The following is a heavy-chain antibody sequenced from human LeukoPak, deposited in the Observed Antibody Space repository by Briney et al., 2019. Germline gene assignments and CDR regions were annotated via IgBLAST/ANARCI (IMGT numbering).Heavy chain of an antibody. D-gene: IGHD1-1*01. CDR1: GFAFSTHG. CDR2: IGGGGSDT. V-gene: IGHV3-23*01. CDR3: AKSSGSWKFDY. J-gene: IGHJ4*02. Sequence: GGSLRLSCAASGFAFSTHGMGWVRQAPGKGVEWVSAIGGGGSDTYYADSVKGRFTISRDNSKNTLFLHMNSLRAEDTALYYCAKSSGSWKFDYWGQGTLVTVSP.